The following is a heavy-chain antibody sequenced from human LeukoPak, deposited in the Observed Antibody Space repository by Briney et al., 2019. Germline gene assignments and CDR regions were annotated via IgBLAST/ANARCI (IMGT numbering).Heavy chain of an antibody. V-gene: IGHV3-7*01. CDR3: ARGDRITIFGVVIH. CDR2: IKYDGSEK. CDR1: GFTLSSYW. Sequence: GGSLRLSCAASGFTLSSYWMSWVRQAPGKGLEWVANIKYDGSEKYYVDSVKGRFTISRDNAKNSLYLQMNSLRAEDTAVYYCARGDRITIFGVVIHWGQGTLVTVSS. J-gene: IGHJ4*02. D-gene: IGHD3-3*01.